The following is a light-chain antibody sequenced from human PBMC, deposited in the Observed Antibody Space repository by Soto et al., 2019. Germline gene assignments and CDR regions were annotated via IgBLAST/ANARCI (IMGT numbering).Light chain of an antibody. CDR1: QSISSW. CDR2: DAS. J-gene: IGKJ5*01. V-gene: IGKV1-5*01. Sequence: DIQMTQSPSTLSASVGDRVTITCRVSQSISSWLAWYQQKPGKAPKLLIYDASNLESGVPSRFSGSGSGTEFTLSISSLQPEDFATYYCQQGYSTTPITFGQGTRLEIK. CDR3: QQGYSTTPIT.